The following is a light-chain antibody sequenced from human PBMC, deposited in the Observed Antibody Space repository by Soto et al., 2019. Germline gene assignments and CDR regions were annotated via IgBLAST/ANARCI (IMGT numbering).Light chain of an antibody. V-gene: IGKV1-33*01. J-gene: IGKJ2*01. CDR1: QDISNY. CDR3: QQYDNLPYT. CDR2: GAS. Sequence: DIQMTQSPSSLSASVGDRVTITCQASQDISNYLNWYQQKPGKAPQLVIYGASNLETGVPSRFSGSGSRTDFTSTISSLQPEDIATYYCQQYDNLPYTYGQGTKVDIK.